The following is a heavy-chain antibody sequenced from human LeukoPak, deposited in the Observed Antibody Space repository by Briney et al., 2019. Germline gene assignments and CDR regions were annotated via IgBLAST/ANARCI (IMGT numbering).Heavy chain of an antibody. J-gene: IGHJ4*02. CDR3: VTDVGRSGNQLLGYFDH. Sequence: ASVKVSCKASGYTFDAHYMHWVRQAPGERLEWMGWINPNSGGTNYAQKFQGRVTMHRDTSIRTVYMELNRLTSDDTAVYYCVTDVGRSGNQLLGYFDHWGQGTLVTVSS. V-gene: IGHV1-2*02. CDR2: INPNSGGT. D-gene: IGHD4-23*01. CDR1: GYTFDAHY.